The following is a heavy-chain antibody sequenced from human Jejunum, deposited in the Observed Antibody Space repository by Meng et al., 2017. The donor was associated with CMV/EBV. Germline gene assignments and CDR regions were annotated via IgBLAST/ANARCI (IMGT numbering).Heavy chain of an antibody. CDR3: VREDIVVFDY. Sequence: SCEVSGFTYRNVWRSWVRQSPGMGLEWVANIKQDGSATYYADSVKGRFTISRDNAKNSLYLQMDNLRADDTAVYYCVREDIVVFDYWGQGTLVTVSS. CDR1: GFTYRNVW. V-gene: IGHV3-7*01. CDR2: IKQDGSAT. J-gene: IGHJ4*02. D-gene: IGHD2-15*01.